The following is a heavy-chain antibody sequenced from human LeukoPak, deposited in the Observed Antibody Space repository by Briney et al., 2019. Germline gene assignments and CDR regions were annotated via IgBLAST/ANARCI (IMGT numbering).Heavy chain of an antibody. D-gene: IGHD3-22*01. Sequence: SETLSLTCTVSGGSISSSSYYWGWIRQPPGKGLEWIGSIYYSGSTYYNPSLKSRVTISVDTSKNQFSLKLISVTAADTAVYYCARARVTMIVVAPYYFDYWGQGTLVTVSS. CDR2: IYYSGST. CDR3: ARARVTMIVVAPYYFDY. V-gene: IGHV4-39*07. J-gene: IGHJ4*02. CDR1: GGSISSSSYY.